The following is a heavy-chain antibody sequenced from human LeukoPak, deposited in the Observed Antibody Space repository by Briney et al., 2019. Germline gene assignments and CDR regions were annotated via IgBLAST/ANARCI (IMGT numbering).Heavy chain of an antibody. CDR1: GYTFTGYY. J-gene: IGHJ3*02. CDR2: IDPNSGGT. V-gene: IGHV1-2*02. D-gene: IGHD2-2*02. CDR3: ASDWGLSQLEYCSNTNCYMGAFDI. Sequence: ASVKVSCKASGYTFTGYYMHWVRQAPGQGLEWMGWIDPNSGGTNYAQKFQGRVTMTRDTSISTAYMELSRLRSDDTAVYYCASDWGLSQLEYCSNTNCYMGAFDIWGQGTMVTVSS.